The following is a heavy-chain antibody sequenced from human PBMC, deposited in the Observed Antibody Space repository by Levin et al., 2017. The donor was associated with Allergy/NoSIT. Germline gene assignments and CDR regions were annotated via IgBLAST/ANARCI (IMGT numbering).Heavy chain of an antibody. D-gene: IGHD4-17*01. CDR3: ARVGAPYADWWDNWYFDL. CDR1: GFTFSTYA. V-gene: IGHV3-64*01. J-gene: IGHJ2*01. CDR2: ITTLGGNT. Sequence: GGSLRLSCAASGFTFSTYAMHWVRQAPGKGLEYVSAITTLGGNTYYANSVKGRFTISRDNSRNTLYLQMGSLRVEDMAVYYCARVGAPYADWWDNWYFDLWGRGTLVTVSS.